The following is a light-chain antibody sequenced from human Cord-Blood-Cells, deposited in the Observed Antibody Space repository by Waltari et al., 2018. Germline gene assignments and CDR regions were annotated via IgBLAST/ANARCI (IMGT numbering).Light chain of an antibody. CDR2: AAS. J-gene: IGKJ2*01. CDR1: QSISSY. V-gene: IGKV1-39*01. CDR3: QQSYSTPRT. Sequence: DIQMTQSPSSLTASVGDRVTITCRASQSISSYLNWYQQKPGKATKLLIYAASSLQSGVPSRFSSSGSGTDFSLTISRLQPEDFATYYCQQSYSTPRTFGQGTKLEIK.